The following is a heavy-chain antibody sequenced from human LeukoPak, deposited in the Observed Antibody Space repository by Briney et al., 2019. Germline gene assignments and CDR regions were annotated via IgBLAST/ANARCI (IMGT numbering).Heavy chain of an antibody. CDR1: GASISSYY. Sequence: PSETLSLTCSVSGASISSYYWNWIRQARGKGLQWIGYTHYSGSTNYNPSLKSRVSISVDTSKNQFSLKLSSVTAADPALYYCARGNAYNWRFDFWGQGTLVTVSS. CDR2: THYSGST. V-gene: IGHV4-59*01. J-gene: IGHJ4*02. D-gene: IGHD1-1*01. CDR3: ARGNAYNWRFDF.